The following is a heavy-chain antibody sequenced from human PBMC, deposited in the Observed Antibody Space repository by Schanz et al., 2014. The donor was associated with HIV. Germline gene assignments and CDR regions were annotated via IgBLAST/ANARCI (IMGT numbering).Heavy chain of an antibody. CDR2: INPSGGST. CDR3: ARETAEYSRTPVSWFDP. CDR1: AYSFSGYY. J-gene: IGHJ5*02. Sequence: QVQLVQSGAEVKKPGASVTVSCKASAYSFSGYYIHWVRQAPGQGLEWMGMINPSGGSTRYAQKFQGRVTMTRDTSTSTAYMDLSSLRSEDTAVYYCARETAEYSRTPVSWFDPWGQGTLVTVSS. D-gene: IGHD6-13*01. V-gene: IGHV1-46*01.